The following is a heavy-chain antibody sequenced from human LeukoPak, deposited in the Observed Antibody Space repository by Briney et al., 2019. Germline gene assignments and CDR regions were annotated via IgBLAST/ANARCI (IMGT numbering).Heavy chain of an antibody. CDR1: GYSFTGYY. D-gene: IGHD6-19*01. Sequence: GASVKVSFKASGYSFTGYYIHWVRQAAGQGLEWMGWINPYTGVTKFAQKFQGRVTMTRDTSISTAYMELIRLRPDDTAMYYCAKDSGQWLVRHDAFDLWGRGTMVTVSS. CDR3: AKDSGQWLVRHDAFDL. J-gene: IGHJ3*01. V-gene: IGHV1-2*02. CDR2: INPYTGVT.